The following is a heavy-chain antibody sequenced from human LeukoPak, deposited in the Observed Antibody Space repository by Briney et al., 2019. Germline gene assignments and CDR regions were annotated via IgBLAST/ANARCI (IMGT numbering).Heavy chain of an antibody. CDR3: ARGAPAVASSY. V-gene: IGHV4-38-2*02. D-gene: IGHD6-19*01. CDR1: GYSISSGYY. Sequence: SETLSPTCTVSGYSISSGYYWGWIRQPPGQGLEWIGSIYHTGSTYYNPSLKTRVTISVDTSRNQFSLKLSSVTAADTAVYYCARGAPAVASSYWGQGTLVTVSS. CDR2: IYHTGST. J-gene: IGHJ4*02.